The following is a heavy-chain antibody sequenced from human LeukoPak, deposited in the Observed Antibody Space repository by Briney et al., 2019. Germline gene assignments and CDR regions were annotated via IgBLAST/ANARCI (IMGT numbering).Heavy chain of an antibody. CDR3: ARDRGYSSSWYKLYYYMDV. V-gene: IGHV4-59*01. D-gene: IGHD6-13*01. CDR2: IYYSGST. CDR1: GGSISSYY. J-gene: IGHJ6*03. Sequence: SETLSLTCTVSGGSISSYYWSWIRQPPGKGLEWIGYIYYSGSTNYNPSLKSRVTISVDTSKNQFSLKLSSVTAADTAVYYCARDRGYSSSWYKLYYYMDVWGKGTTVTISS.